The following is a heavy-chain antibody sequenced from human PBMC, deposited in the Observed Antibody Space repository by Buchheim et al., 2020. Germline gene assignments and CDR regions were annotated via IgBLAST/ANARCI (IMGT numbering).Heavy chain of an antibody. CDR3: ARLQQQLVFFDL. D-gene: IGHD6-13*01. J-gene: IGHJ4*02. V-gene: IGHV3-11*01. CDR1: GFTFSEYY. Sequence: QAQLVESGGGLVKPGGSLRLSCAASGFTFSEYYMSWIRQAPGKGLEWVSYISSSRGTTIYYADSVKGRFTISRDNAKYSLYLQMNSLRAEDTAVYYCARLQQQLVFFDLWGQGTL. CDR2: ISSSRGTTI.